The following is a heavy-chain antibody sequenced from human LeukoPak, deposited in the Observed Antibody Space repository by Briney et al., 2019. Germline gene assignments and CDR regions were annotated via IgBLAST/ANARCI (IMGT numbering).Heavy chain of an antibody. CDR1: GFTFSDTW. J-gene: IGHJ4*02. CDR3: AKSRKFGSSTGDFDY. D-gene: IGHD1-26*01. V-gene: IGHV3-74*01. Sequence: GGSLRLSCAASGFTFSDTWMHWVRQAPGKGLVWVSRIRSDGSDTRYADSVKGRFTISRDNSKNTLYLQMNSLRAEDTAVYYCAKSRKFGSSTGDFDYWGQGTLVTVSS. CDR2: IRSDGSDT.